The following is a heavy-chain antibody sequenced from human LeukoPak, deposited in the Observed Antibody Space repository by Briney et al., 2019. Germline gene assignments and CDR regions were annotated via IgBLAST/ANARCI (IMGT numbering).Heavy chain of an antibody. Sequence: GGSLRLSCAASGFTFSSYEMNWVRQAPGKGLEWVSYISSSGSTKYYADSVKGRFTISRDNAKNSLYLQLNSLRAEDTAVYYCARSLVVGATYPYHWGQGTLVTVSS. CDR1: GFTFSSYE. J-gene: IGHJ5*02. CDR2: ISSSGSTK. CDR3: ARSLVVGATYPYH. D-gene: IGHD1-26*01. V-gene: IGHV3-48*03.